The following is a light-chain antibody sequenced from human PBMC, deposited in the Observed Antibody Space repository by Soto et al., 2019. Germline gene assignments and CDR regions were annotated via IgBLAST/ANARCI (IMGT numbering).Light chain of an antibody. J-gene: IGKJ5*01. V-gene: IGKV3-20*01. CDR1: QSVSSNY. CDR3: QQYGSSQIT. Sequence: EIVLTQSPGTLSLSPGERATLSCRASQSVSSNYLAWYQQKPGQAPRLLIYGASSRATGIPDRFSGSGSGTDFTLTISRLEPEDFAVYYCQQYGSSQITFGGGTLLEMK. CDR2: GAS.